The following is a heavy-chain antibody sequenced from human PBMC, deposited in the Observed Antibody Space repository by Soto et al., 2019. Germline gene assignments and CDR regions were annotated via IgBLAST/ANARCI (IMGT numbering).Heavy chain of an antibody. V-gene: IGHV4-59*08. CDR3: ARRYGGNLDY. J-gene: IGHJ4*02. CDR2: IYYSGST. Sequence: QVQLQESGPGLVKPSETLSLTCTVSGGSISSYYWSWIRQPPGKGLEWIGYIYYSGSTNYNPSLESRVTISVDTSKNQFSLKLSSATAADTAVYYCARRYGGNLDYWGQGTLVTVSS. D-gene: IGHD1-1*01. CDR1: GGSISSYY.